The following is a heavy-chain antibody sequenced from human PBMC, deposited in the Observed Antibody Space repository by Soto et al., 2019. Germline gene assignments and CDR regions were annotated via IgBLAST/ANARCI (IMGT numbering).Heavy chain of an antibody. J-gene: IGHJ4*02. D-gene: IGHD2-15*01. CDR2: TGSGTGPG. CDR3: ARRDSGGFYRFFDS. V-gene: IGHV1-69*06. Sequence: QVQLVQSGTEVKKPGSSVKVSCKASGGSLSTNPISWVRQAPGQGLEWMGGTGSGTGPGNHAQKFQGRLTLTADKSTSTVYMELTNLSSEATGVYYCARRDSGGFYRFFDSWGQGTLVTVSS. CDR1: GGSLSTNP.